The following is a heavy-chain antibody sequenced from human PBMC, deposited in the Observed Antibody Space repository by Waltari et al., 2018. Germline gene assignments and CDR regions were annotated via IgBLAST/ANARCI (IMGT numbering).Heavy chain of an antibody. D-gene: IGHD3-22*01. J-gene: IGHJ4*02. CDR2: IKSKTDGGTT. CDR3: TTLGPEIDFDY. Sequence: EVQLVESGGGLVKPGGSLRLSCAASGFTFSNAWMSWVRQAPGKGLEVVGRIKSKTDGGTTDDAAPVKGRFSISRDDSKNTLYLQMNSLKTEDTAVYYCTTLGPEIDFDYWGQGTLVTVSS. CDR1: GFTFSNAW. V-gene: IGHV3-15*01.